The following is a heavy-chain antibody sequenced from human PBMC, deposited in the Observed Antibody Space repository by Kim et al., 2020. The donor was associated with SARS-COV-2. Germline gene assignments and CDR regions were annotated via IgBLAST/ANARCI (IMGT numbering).Heavy chain of an antibody. V-gene: IGHV3-74*01. J-gene: IGHJ4*02. CDR1: GLAFSSYW. CDR3: ATGNNWSFDY. Sequence: GGSLRLSCAASGLAFSSYWMFWVRQPPGKGLLWVSHIKGDGSATVYADSVTGRFTVSRDNAKNTLYLQLSTLRAEDTAVYYCATGNNWSFDYWGPGTLVT. CDR2: IKGDGSAT. D-gene: IGHD1-1*01.